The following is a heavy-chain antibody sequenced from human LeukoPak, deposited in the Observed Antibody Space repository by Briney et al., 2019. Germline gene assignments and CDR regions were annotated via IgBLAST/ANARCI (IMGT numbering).Heavy chain of an antibody. D-gene: IGHD3-3*01. CDR1: GYTFTGYY. J-gene: IGHJ6*02. Sequence: GASVKVSCKASGYTFTGYYMHWVRQAPGQGLEWMGWINPNSGGTNYAQKFQGRVTMTRDTSISTAYMELSRLRSDDTAVYYCARDLRPPADYDFWSGYYFHQYYYGMDVWGQGTTVTVSS. V-gene: IGHV1-2*02. CDR2: INPNSGGT. CDR3: ARDLRPPADYDFWSGYYFHQYYYGMDV.